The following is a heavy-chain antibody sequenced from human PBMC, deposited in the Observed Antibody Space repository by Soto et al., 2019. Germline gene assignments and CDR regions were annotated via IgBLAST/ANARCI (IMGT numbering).Heavy chain of an antibody. CDR1: GYTFTSYG. Sequence: ASVKVSCKASGYTFTSYGIIWVRQAPGQGLEWMGWISGYNGDTNYAQKYQGRVTMTTDTSTSTAYMELRSLRSDDTAVYYCARAPQTVAGAGIWYWGQGTLVTVSS. J-gene: IGHJ4*02. CDR2: ISGYNGDT. CDR3: ARAPQTVAGAGIWY. D-gene: IGHD6-13*01. V-gene: IGHV1-18*01.